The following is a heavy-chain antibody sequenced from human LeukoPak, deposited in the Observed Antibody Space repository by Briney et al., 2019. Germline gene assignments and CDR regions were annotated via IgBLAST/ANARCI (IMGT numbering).Heavy chain of an antibody. J-gene: IGHJ4*02. CDR3: ARMDYGDYSF. CDR1: GGSISSSSYY. Sequence: PSETLSLTCTVAGGSISSSSYYWGWIRQPPGKGLEWIGSIYYSGSTYYNPSLKRRVTISVDTSKNQFSLKLSSVTAADTAVYYCARMDYGDYSFWGQGTLVTVSS. CDR2: IYYSGST. V-gene: IGHV4-39*01. D-gene: IGHD4-17*01.